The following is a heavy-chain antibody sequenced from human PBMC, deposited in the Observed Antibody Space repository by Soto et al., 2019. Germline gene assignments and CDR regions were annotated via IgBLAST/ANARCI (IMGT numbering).Heavy chain of an antibody. Sequence: QVQLVQSGAEVKKPGSSVKVSCKASGGTFISYTISWVRQAPGQGLEWMGRIIPILGIANYAQKFQGRVTITADKSTSTAYMELSSLRSEDTAVYYCARVRFSEAFDIWGQGTMVTVSS. CDR3: ARVRFSEAFDI. CDR2: IIPILGIA. J-gene: IGHJ3*02. CDR1: GGTFISYT. V-gene: IGHV1-69*02. D-gene: IGHD3-3*01.